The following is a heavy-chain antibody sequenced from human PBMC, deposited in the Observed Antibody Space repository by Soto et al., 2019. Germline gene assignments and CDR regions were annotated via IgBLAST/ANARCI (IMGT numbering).Heavy chain of an antibody. CDR1: GFTFSSYG. V-gene: IGHV3-30*18. CDR3: AKTRYTYYYYGMDV. J-gene: IGHJ6*02. CDR2: ISYDGSNK. D-gene: IGHD1-26*01. Sequence: GGSLRLSCAASGFTFSSYGMHWVRQAPGKGLEWVAVISYDGSNKYYADSVKGRFTISRDNSKNTLYLQMNSLRAEDTAVYYCAKTRYTYYYYGMDVWGQGTTVTVSS.